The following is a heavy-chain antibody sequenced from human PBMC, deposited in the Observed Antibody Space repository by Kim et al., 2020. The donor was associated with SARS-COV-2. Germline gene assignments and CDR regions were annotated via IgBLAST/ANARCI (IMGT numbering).Heavy chain of an antibody. J-gene: IGHJ6*02. CDR3: VKNSGCSINSGLGV. Sequence: GGSLRLSCAASGFSFSSYAMSWVRQAPGKGLEWVSSLSTNGDNTYYADSVKGRFTISRDNSRNTLNLQMNSLRAEDTAVYYCVKNSGCSINSGLGVWGQG. CDR2: LSTNGDNT. D-gene: IGHD2-15*01. CDR1: GFSFSSYA. V-gene: IGHV3-23*01.